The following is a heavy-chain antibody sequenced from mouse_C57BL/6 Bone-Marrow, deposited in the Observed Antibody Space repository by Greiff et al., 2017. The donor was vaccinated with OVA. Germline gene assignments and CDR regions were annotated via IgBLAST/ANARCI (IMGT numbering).Heavy chain of an antibody. D-gene: IGHD2-2*01. CDR3: TTLPLRGYLFAD. CDR1: GFNIKDDY. V-gene: IGHV14-4*01. J-gene: IGHJ3*01. Sequence: EVQVVESGAELVRPGASVKLSCTASGFNIKDDYMHWVKQRPEQGLEWIGWIDPENGDTEYASKFQGRATITADTSSNTAYLQLSSLTSEDTAVYYGTTLPLRGYLFADWGQGTLVTVSA. CDR2: IDPENGDT.